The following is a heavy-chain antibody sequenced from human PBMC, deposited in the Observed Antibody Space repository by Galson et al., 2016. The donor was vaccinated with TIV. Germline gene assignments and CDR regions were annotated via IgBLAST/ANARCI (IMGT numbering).Heavy chain of an antibody. Sequence: SLRLSCAASGFTFSSYTFHWVRQTPGKGLEWVAIISHDGNSKDFADSVEGRFTISRDSSKNTVFLQMNSLRLEDTAVYYCTRDGRGNWKYVDYFDYWGQGTLVTVSS. J-gene: IGHJ4*02. CDR1: GFTFSSYT. CDR3: TRDGRGNWKYVDYFDY. CDR2: ISHDGNSK. V-gene: IGHV3-30-3*01. D-gene: IGHD1-7*01.